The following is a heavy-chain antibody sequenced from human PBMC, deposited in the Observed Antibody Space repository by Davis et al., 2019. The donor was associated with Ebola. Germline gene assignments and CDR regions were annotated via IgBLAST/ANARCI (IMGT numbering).Heavy chain of an antibody. J-gene: IGHJ4*02. CDR3: ASTLVGAFQDFDY. V-gene: IGHV1-2*06. Sequence: GESLKISCAASGFTFTGYYMHWVRQAPGQGLEWMGRINPNSGGTNYAQKFQGRVTMTRDTSISTAYMELSRLRSDDTAVYYCASTLVGAFQDFDYWGQGTLVTVSS. D-gene: IGHD1-26*01. CDR2: INPNSGGT. CDR1: GFTFTGYY.